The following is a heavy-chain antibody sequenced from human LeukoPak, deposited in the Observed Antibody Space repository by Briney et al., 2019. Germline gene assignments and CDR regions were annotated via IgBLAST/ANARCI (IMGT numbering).Heavy chain of an antibody. J-gene: IGHJ4*02. V-gene: IGHV4-39*01. D-gene: IGHD2-2*01. CDR3: ASLPAATYFDY. CDR1: GGSISSSSYY. Sequence: SETLSLTCTVSGGSISSSSYYWGWIRQPPGKGLERIGDIYYSGSTYYNPSLKSRVTTSVDTSKNQFSLKLSSVTAADTAVFYCASLPAATYFDYWGQGTLVTVSS. CDR2: IYYSGST.